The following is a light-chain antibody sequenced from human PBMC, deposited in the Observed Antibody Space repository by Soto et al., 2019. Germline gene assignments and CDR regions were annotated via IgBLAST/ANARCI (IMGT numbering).Light chain of an antibody. CDR3: QSYDSSVSGRV. Sequence: QSVLTQPPSVSGAPGQRVTISCTGNNSNIGAGSGVNWYQQFPNRAPKLLIYANTHRPSGVPDRFSGSTSATSASLAITGLQTQDEADYYCQSYDSSVSGRVFGGGTKLTVL. CDR1: NSNIGAGSG. CDR2: ANT. J-gene: IGLJ3*02. V-gene: IGLV1-40*01.